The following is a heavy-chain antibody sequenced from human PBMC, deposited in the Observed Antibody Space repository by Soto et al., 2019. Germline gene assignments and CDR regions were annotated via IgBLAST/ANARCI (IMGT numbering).Heavy chain of an antibody. CDR2: INPNSGGT. CDR1: GYTFTGYY. D-gene: IGHD6-13*01. CDR3: ARGVPGIAHPQKKQRSNWFDP. J-gene: IGHJ5*02. Sequence: ASVKVSCKASGYTFTGYYMHWVRQAPGQGLEWMGWINPNSGGTNYAQKFQGWVTMTRDTSISTAYMELSRLRSDDTAVYYCARGVPGIAHPQKKQRSNWFDPWGQGTLVTVSS. V-gene: IGHV1-2*04.